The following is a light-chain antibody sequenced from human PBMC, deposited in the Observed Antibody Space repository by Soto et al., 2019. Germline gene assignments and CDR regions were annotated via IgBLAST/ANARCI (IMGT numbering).Light chain of an antibody. Sequence: GGRCNNISWYQQHPGKAPKLMIYDVYKRPSGVPDRFSGSKSGNTASLTISGLRAEDEADYYCCSYAATLYAFGTGTKGTAL. CDR1: GGRCNN. CDR3: CSYAATLYA. CDR2: DVY. V-gene: IGLV2-11*01. J-gene: IGLJ1*01.